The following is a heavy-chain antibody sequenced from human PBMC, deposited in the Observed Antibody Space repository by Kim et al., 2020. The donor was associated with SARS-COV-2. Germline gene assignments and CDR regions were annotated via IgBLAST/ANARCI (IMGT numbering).Heavy chain of an antibody. D-gene: IGHD3-10*01. CDR3: ATGLLLWFGESLFDP. V-gene: IGHV1-24*01. J-gene: IGHJ5*02. Sequence: QKCQGRVTMTEDTATDTVYMELSSLRSEDTAVYYCATGLLLWFGESLFDPWGQGTLVTVSS.